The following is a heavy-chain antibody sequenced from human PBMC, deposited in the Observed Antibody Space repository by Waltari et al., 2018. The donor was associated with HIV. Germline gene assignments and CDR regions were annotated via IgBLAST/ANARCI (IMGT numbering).Heavy chain of an antibody. CDR2: ISWNSDII. J-gene: IGHJ6*02. D-gene: IGHD2-2*01. V-gene: IGHV3-9*01. Sequence: EMQLVESGGGLVQRGRSLRLSCAASVLHFVHYSMYWVRQDPGKGLEWVSGISWNSDIIGYADSVKGRFTISRDNAKNSLYLQMNSLGAEDTALYYCAKDAASIHYYGMDVWGQGTTVTVS. CDR3: AKDAASIHYYGMDV. CDR1: VLHFVHYS.